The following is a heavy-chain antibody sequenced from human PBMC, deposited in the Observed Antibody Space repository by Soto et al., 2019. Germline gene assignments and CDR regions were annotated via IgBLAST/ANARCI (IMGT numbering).Heavy chain of an antibody. Sequence: GASVKVSCKASGYTLTSYYIHWVRQAPGQGLEWMGIINPSGGSTSYAQKFQGRVTMTTDTSTSTAYMELRSLRSDDTAVYYCAREVGCISTSCYALSTWIQLRTGSLNFDYWGQGTLVTVSS. CDR1: GYTLTSYY. CDR3: AREVGCISTSCYALSTWIQLRTGSLNFDY. D-gene: IGHD2-2*01. V-gene: IGHV1-46*01. J-gene: IGHJ4*02. CDR2: INPSGGST.